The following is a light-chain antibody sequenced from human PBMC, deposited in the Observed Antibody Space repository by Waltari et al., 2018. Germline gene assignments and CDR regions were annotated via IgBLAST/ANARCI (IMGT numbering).Light chain of an antibody. J-gene: IGLJ2*01. CDR3: MSYTSRHTMI. CDR2: DVT. V-gene: IGLV2-14*01. CDR1: SSDVGGFNG. Sequence: QSALTQPASVSGSPGQSITISCTGTSSDVGGFNGVSWYQQHPGKAPKVMIYDVTNRPSGVSNRFSGSKSGNTATLTISGLQAEDEADYYCMSYTSRHTMIFGGGTRLTVL.